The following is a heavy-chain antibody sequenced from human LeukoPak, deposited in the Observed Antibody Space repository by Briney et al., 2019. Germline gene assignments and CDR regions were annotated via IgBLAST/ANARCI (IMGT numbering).Heavy chain of an antibody. D-gene: IGHD2-2*01. CDR2: IYYSGST. CDR3: ARVGRRIVVPAAHYYYYYMDV. V-gene: IGHV4-59*01. CDR1: GGSISTSY. Sequence: PSETLSLTCTVSGGSISTSYWSWIRQPPGKGLEWIGYIYYSGSTNYNPSLKSRVTISVDTSKNQFSLKLSSVTAADTAVYYCARVGRRIVVPAAHYYYYYMDVWGKGTTVTVSS. J-gene: IGHJ6*03.